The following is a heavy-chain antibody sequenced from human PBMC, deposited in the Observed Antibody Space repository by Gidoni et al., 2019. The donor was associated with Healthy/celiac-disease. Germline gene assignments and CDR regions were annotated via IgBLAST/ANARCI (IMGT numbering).Heavy chain of an antibody. CDR3: TTSYGDYVWGRYFDL. J-gene: IGHJ2*01. V-gene: IGHV3-73*02. CDR1: WFNFSGSS. CDR2: IRSKANSYAT. D-gene: IGHD4-17*01. Sequence: EVQLVESVGVFVQPGGSLKLSCAASWFNFSGSSMHWVRQASGKGMEWVGRIRSKANSYATAYAASVKGRFTISRDDSKNKAYLQMNSLKTEDTAVYYCTTSYGDYVWGRYFDLWGRGTLVTVSS.